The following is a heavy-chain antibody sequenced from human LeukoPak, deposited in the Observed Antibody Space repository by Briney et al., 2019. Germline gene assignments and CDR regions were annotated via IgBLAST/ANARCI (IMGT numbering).Heavy chain of an antibody. J-gene: IGHJ3*01. CDR1: GYTFTDYY. CDR2: INPSGRST. D-gene: IGHD5-24*01. Sequence: ASVKVSCKASGYTFTDYYMHWVRQAPGQGLEWMGIINPSGRSTTYARKFQGRVSMTRDMSTSTVYMELSSLRSEDAAIYYCARIRDGYNDAYDLWGQGTVVTVPS. V-gene: IGHV1-46*01. CDR3: ARIRDGYNDAYDL.